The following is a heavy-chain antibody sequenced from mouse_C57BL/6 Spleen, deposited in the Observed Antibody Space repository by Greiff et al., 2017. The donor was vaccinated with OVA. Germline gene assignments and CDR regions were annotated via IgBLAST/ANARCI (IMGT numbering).Heavy chain of an antibody. J-gene: IGHJ4*01. CDR2: IFPGSGST. CDR1: GYTFTGYW. V-gene: IGHV1-9*01. Sequence: VQLQQSGAELMKPGASVKLSCKATGYTFTGYWIEWVKQRPGHGLEWIGEIFPGSGSTNYNEKFKGKATFTADTSSNTAYMQLSSLTTGDSAIYYCAGMGSSWNYYAMDYWGQGTTVTVSS. D-gene: IGHD1-1*01. CDR3: AGMGSSWNYYAMDY.